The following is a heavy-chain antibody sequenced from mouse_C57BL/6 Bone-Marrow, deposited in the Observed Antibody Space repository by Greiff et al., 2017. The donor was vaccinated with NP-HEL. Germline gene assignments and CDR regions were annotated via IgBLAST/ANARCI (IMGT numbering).Heavy chain of an antibody. CDR2: INPGSGGT. CDR1: GYAFTNYL. D-gene: IGHD1-1*01. J-gene: IGHJ1*03. CDR3: ARWGYYYGSRRDFDV. V-gene: IGHV1-54*01. Sequence: QVQLKQSGAELVRPGTSVKVSCKASGYAFTNYLIEWVKQRPGKGLEWIGVINPGSGGTNYNEKFKGKATLTADKSSSTAYMQLSSLTSEDSAVYFCARWGYYYGSRRDFDVWGTGTTVTVSS.